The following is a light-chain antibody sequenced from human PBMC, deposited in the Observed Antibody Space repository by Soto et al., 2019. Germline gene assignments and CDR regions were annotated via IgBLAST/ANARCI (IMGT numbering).Light chain of an antibody. CDR3: GTWDTGLRAYV. J-gene: IGLJ1*01. CDR1: SSNIGINY. CDR2: DND. Sequence: QSVLTQPPLVSASPGQRVTISCSGGSSNIGINYVSWYRHLPGQVPQLLIYDNDQRPSGIPARFSGSKSATSATLDITGLQTGDEADYYCGTWDTGLRAYVLGTGTKVTVL. V-gene: IGLV1-51*01.